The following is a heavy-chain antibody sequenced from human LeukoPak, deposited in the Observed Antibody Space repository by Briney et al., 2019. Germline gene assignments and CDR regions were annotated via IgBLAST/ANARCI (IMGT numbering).Heavy chain of an antibody. CDR2: ISHSGST. D-gene: IGHD3-10*01. J-gene: IGHJ5*02. V-gene: IGHV4-34*01. CDR1: GGSFSGYS. Sequence: PSETLSLTCAVSGGSFSGYSWSWIRQPPGKGLEWIGEISHSGSTNFNPSLKSRLTISVDSPKNQFSLNLSSVTAADTAVYYCARRPIMSMIRGDIISGRFDPWGQGTLVTVSS. CDR3: ARRPIMSMIRGDIISGRFDP.